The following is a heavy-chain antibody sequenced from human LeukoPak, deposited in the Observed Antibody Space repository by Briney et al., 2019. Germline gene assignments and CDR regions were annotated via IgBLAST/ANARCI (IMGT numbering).Heavy chain of an antibody. CDR1: GFTVSSYY. CDR3: ASRISRYYSSSWEKDGMDV. Sequence: GGSLRLSCAASGFTVSSYYMSWVRQAPGKGLEWVSVIYSGGSTYYAASVQGRFTISRDNSKNTLYLQLNGLRAEDTAVYYCASRISRYYSSSWEKDGMDVWGQGTTVTVSS. CDR2: IYSGGST. J-gene: IGHJ6*02. V-gene: IGHV3-66*02. D-gene: IGHD6-13*01.